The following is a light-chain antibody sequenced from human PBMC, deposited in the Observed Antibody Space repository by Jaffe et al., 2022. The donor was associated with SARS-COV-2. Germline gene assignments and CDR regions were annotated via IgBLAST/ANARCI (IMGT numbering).Light chain of an antibody. Sequence: EIVLTQSPGTLSLSPGERATLSCRASQSVSSSYLGWYQQKPGQAPRLLIYGTSTRATGIPDRFSGSGSGTDFTLTISRLEPEDSAVYYCQQYGTSSNTFGQGTKLEIK. V-gene: IGKV3-20*01. J-gene: IGKJ2*01. CDR3: QQYGTSSNT. CDR2: GTS. CDR1: QSVSSSY.